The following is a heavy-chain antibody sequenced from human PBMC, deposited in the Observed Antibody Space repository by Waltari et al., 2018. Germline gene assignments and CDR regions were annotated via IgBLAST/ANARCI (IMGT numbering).Heavy chain of an antibody. CDR3: ATGSSRAVAGWDPIDY. V-gene: IGHV1-24*01. CDR2: FDPEDGET. Sequence: QVQLVQSGAEVKKPGASVKVPCKVSGYTLTELSMHWVRQAPGKGLEWMGGFDPEDGETIYAQKFQGRVTMTEDTSTDTAYMELSSLRSEDMAVYYCATGSSRAVAGWDPIDYWGQGTLVTVSS. D-gene: IGHD6-19*01. J-gene: IGHJ4*02. CDR1: GYTLTELS.